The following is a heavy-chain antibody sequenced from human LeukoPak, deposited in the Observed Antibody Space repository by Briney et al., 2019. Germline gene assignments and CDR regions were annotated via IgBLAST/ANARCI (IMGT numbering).Heavy chain of an antibody. CDR3: AELGITMTGGV. V-gene: IGHV3-9*01. CDR1: GFTFDDSG. D-gene: IGHD3-10*02. CDR2: INWNSATI. J-gene: IGHJ6*04. Sequence: GGSLRLSCVASGFTFDDSGMHWVRQAPGKGLEWVAGINWNSATIGYADSVKGRFIISRDNAKNSLYLQMNSLRAEDTAVYYCAELGITMTGGVWGKGTTVTISS.